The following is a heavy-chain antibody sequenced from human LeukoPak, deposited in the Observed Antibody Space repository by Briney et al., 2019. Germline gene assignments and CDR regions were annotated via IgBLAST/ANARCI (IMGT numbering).Heavy chain of an antibody. V-gene: IGHV1-2*02. D-gene: IGHD2-21*01. CDR3: ARDIVVVPAVEAEDC. CDR2: INPNSGLT. J-gene: IGHJ4*02. Sequence: SVKVSCKASGYIFTDYYLHWVRQAPGHGLEWMGWINPNSGLTNYAKRFRDRVTMTADTSVSTAYMQLTRLTSDDSAVYFCARDIVVVPAVEAEDCWGQGTLVTVTS. CDR1: GYIFTDYY.